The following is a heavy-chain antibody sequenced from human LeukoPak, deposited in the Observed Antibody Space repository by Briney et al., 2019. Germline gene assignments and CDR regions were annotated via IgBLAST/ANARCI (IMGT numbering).Heavy chain of an antibody. Sequence: GGSLRLSCAASGFTFSSYAMHWVRQAPGKGLEWVAVISYDGSNEYYADSLKGRFTISRDNSKNTLYLQMNSLRAEDTAVYYCAGGGTQYYYYMDVWGKGTTVTVSS. CDR1: GFTFSSYA. D-gene: IGHD1-1*01. CDR2: ISYDGSNE. V-gene: IGHV3-30*04. J-gene: IGHJ6*03. CDR3: AGGGTQYYYYMDV.